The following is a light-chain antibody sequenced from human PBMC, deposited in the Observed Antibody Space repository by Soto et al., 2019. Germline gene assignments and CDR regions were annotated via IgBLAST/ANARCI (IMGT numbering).Light chain of an antibody. V-gene: IGLV2-8*01. J-gene: IGLJ3*02. Sequence: QSALTQPPSESGSPGQSVTISCTGTSSDVGAYNYVSWYQQHPGKAPKVMIHEVSKRPSGVPDRFSGSKSGNTASLTVSGLQAEDEADYYCSSYAGGNTVFGGGTKLTVL. CDR1: SSDVGAYNY. CDR2: EVS. CDR3: SSYAGGNTV.